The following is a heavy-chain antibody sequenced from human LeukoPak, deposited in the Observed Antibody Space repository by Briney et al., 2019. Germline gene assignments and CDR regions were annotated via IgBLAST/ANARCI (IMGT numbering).Heavy chain of an antibody. CDR2: INGGSGNT. D-gene: IGHD3-22*01. V-gene: IGHV1-3*01. CDR1: GYTFTNYA. CDR3: ARAKADYDSSGYYSH. Sequence: GASVKVSCKASGYTFTNYAIHWVRQAPGQRLEWMGWINGGSGNTKYSQNFQGRVTITRDTSASTAYMELSSLRSEDTAVYYCARAKADYDSSGYYSHWGQGTLVTVSS. J-gene: IGHJ4*02.